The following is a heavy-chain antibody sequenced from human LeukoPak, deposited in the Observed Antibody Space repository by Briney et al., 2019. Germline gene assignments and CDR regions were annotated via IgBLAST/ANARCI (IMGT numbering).Heavy chain of an antibody. J-gene: IGHJ4*02. V-gene: IGHV1-69*05. CDR3: ARDDRENSYFAY. Sequence: ASVKVSCKASGGTFSSYAISWVRQAPGQGLEWMGGIIPIFGTANYAQKFQGRATITTDESTSTAYMELSSLRSEDTAVYYCARDDRENSYFAYWGQGTLVTVSS. CDR2: IIPIFGTA. CDR1: GGTFSSYA.